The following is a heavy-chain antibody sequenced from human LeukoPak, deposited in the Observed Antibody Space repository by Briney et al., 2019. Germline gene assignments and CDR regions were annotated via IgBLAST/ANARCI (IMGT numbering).Heavy chain of an antibody. CDR3: ARGPNSNWSGLDF. Sequence: PGGSLRLSCTASGFSFSGHWMHWARQLPGMGLVWVSRISPTGSTTSYADSVKGRFTVSRDNAKNTLYLQVNNLRAEDTAVYYCARGPNSNWSGLDFWGQGTLLTVSS. V-gene: IGHV3-74*01. J-gene: IGHJ4*02. CDR1: GFSFSGHW. D-gene: IGHD6-6*01. CDR2: ISPTGSTT.